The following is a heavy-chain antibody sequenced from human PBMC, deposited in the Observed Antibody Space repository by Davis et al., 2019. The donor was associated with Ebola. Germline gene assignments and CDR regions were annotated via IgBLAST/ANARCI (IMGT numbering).Heavy chain of an antibody. V-gene: IGHV4-34*01. J-gene: IGHJ6*02. CDR3: ARAVTTFGVARRPTYHGMDV. Sequence: PSETLSLTCAVYGGSFSAYYWTWIRQPPGKGLEWIGEINHSGSTNYNPSLKSRVTISVDTSKNQFSLKLSSVTAADTALYYCARAVTTFGVARRPTYHGMDVWGQGTTVTVSS. D-gene: IGHD3-3*01. CDR1: GGSFSAYY. CDR2: INHSGST.